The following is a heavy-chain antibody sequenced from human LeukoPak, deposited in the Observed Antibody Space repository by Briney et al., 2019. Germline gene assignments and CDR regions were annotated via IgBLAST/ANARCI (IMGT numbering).Heavy chain of an antibody. V-gene: IGHV3-21*01. J-gene: IGHJ4*02. Sequence: GGSLRLSCAASGFTFSTYSMNWVRQAPGKGLEWVSFISSSEYIYYADSVKGRFIISRDNAKNSLYLQVNSLRAEDTAVYYCARAQTPYYGGDEIAYWGQGTLVTVSS. CDR2: ISSSEYI. CDR3: ARAQTPYYGGDEIAY. CDR1: GFTFSTYS. D-gene: IGHD2-21*01.